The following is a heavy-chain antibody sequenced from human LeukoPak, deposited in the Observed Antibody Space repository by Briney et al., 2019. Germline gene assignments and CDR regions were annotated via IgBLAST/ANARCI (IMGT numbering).Heavy chain of an antibody. Sequence: GGSLRLSCAASGFTFSDYYMNWIRQAPGKGLEWVSYISSSGRTIHYADSVKGRFTIFRDNAKNSLYLQMNSLRAEDTAVYYCASAIVGTTTDYWGQGTLVTVSS. CDR2: ISSSGRTI. V-gene: IGHV3-11*01. J-gene: IGHJ4*02. CDR1: GFTFSDYY. CDR3: ASAIVGTTTDY. D-gene: IGHD1-26*01.